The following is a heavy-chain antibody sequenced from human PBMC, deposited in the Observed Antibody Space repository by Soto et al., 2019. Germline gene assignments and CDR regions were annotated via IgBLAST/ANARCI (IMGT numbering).Heavy chain of an antibody. Sequence: EVQLVESGGDLVQPGGSLRLSCAASGFTLSEHYMDWVRQAQGKGMEWVARTKNRSQRYTIEYDASVKGRFTISRDDSNISLFLQMNSLKSDDTAVYYCTCCIAARCSWGQGTLVTVAS. CDR2: TKNRSQRYTI. J-gene: IGHJ4*02. V-gene: IGHV3-72*01. CDR1: GFTLSEHY. CDR3: TCCIAARCS. D-gene: IGHD6-6*01.